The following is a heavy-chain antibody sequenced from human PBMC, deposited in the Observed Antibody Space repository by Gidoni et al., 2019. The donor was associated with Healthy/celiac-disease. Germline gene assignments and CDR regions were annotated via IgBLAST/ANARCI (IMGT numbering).Heavy chain of an antibody. D-gene: IGHD5-18*01. V-gene: IGHV3-13*01. CDR1: GFTFSSYD. J-gene: IGHJ5*02. CDR3: ARSREVGYSYGYPIPIFDP. Sequence: EVQLVESGGGLVQPGGSLRLSCADSGFTFSSYDMHWVRQATGKGLEWVSAIGTAGDTYYPGSVKGRFTISRENAKNSLYLQMNSLRAGDTAVYYCARSREVGYSYGYPIPIFDPWGQGTLVTVSS. CDR2: IGTAGDT.